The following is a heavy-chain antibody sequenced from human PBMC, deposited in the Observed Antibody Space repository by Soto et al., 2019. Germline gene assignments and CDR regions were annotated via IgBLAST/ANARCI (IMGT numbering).Heavy chain of an antibody. V-gene: IGHV1-2*04. CDR1: GYTFTGYY. CDR3: ASATGYGDYEFDY. CDR2: INPNSGGT. J-gene: IGHJ4*02. Sequence: QVQLVQSGAEVKKPGASVKVSCKASGYTFTGYYMHWVRQAPGQGLERMGWINPNSGGTNYAQKFQGWVTRTRDTSISTAYMELSRLRSDDTAVYYCASATGYGDYEFDYWGQGTLVTVSS. D-gene: IGHD4-17*01.